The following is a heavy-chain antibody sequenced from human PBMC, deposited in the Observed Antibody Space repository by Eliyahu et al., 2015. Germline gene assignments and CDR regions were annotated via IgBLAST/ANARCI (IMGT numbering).Heavy chain of an antibody. D-gene: IGHD6-19*01. J-gene: IGHJ4*02. Sequence: QVQLQQWGAGLLKPSETLSLXCAVYGGSFSGYYWSWIRQPPGKELEWIGEINHSGSTNYNPSLKSRVTISVDTSKNQFSLRLSSVTAADTAVYYCARVPYNSGWGAHALATVFDYWGQGTLVTVSS. CDR2: INHSGST. CDR3: ARVPYNSGWGAHALATVFDY. V-gene: IGHV4-34*01. CDR1: GGSFSGYY.